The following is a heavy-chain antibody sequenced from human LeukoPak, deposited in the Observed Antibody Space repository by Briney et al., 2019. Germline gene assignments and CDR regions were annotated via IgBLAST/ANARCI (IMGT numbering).Heavy chain of an antibody. CDR3: AKDPSYYDILTGHLFYYYYYMDV. CDR2: IYSGGST. CDR1: GFTVSSNY. Sequence: GGSLKLSCAASGFTVSSNYMSWVRQAPGKGLEWVSVIYSGGSTYYADSVKGRFTISRDNSKNTLYLQMNSLRAEDTAVYYCAKDPSYYDILTGHLFYYYYYMDVWGKGTTVTVSS. J-gene: IGHJ6*03. D-gene: IGHD3-9*01. V-gene: IGHV3-66*01.